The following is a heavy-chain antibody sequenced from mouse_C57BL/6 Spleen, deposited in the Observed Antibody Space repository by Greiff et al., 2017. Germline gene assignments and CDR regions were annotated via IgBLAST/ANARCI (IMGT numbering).Heavy chain of an antibody. Sequence: QVQLQQPGAELVKPGASVKLSCKASGYTFTSYWMHWVKQRPGQGLEWIGMIHPSSGSTNYNEKFKSKDTLTVDKSSSTAYMQLSSLTSEDSAVXYCARVATGVSHYAMDYWGKGTSVTVSS. CDR1: GYTFTSYW. CDR3: ARVATGVSHYAMDY. J-gene: IGHJ4*01. CDR2: IHPSSGST. V-gene: IGHV1-64*01. D-gene: IGHD1-1*01.